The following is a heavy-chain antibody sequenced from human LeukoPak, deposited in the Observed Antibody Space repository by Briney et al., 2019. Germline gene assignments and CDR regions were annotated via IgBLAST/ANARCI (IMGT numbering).Heavy chain of an antibody. J-gene: IGHJ5*02. CDR3: ARDSGTTGEVKFDP. V-gene: IGHV4-4*07. Sequence: PSETLSLTRTVSGGSISSYYWSWIRQPAGKGLEWIGRIYTSGSITYNPSLKSRVSTSVDTSKNQFSLKLSSVTAADTAVYYCARDSGTTGEVKFDPWGQGTLVTVSS. CDR2: IYTSGSI. D-gene: IGHD3-10*01. CDR1: GGSISSYY.